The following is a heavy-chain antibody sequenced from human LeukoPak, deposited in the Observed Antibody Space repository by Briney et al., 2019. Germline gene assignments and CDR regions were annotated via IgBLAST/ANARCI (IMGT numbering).Heavy chain of an antibody. V-gene: IGHV4-4*07. CDR2: IYTSGST. D-gene: IGHD3-10*01. CDR1: GGSISSYY. CDR3: ARVHWLLWFGEYLPAPGRFDP. J-gene: IGHJ5*02. Sequence: PSETLSLTCTVSGGSISSYYWSWIRQPAGKGLEWIGRIYTSGSTNYNPSLKSRVTMSVDTSKNQFSLKLSSVTAADTAVYYCARVHWLLWFGEYLPAPGRFDPWGQGTLVTVSS.